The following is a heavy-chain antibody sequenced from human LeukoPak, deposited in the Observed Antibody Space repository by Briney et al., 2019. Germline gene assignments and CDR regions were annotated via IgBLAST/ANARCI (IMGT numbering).Heavy chain of an antibody. V-gene: IGHV3-30*18. Sequence: PGRSLRLSCTASGFTFSSYGMHWVRQAPGKGLVWVAVISYDGSNKYYADSVKGRFTISRDNSKNTLYLQMNSLRAEDTAVYYCAKEGRLLWFGDRNPSYFDYWGQGTLVTVSS. D-gene: IGHD3-10*01. CDR1: GFTFSSYG. J-gene: IGHJ4*02. CDR2: ISYDGSNK. CDR3: AKEGRLLWFGDRNPSYFDY.